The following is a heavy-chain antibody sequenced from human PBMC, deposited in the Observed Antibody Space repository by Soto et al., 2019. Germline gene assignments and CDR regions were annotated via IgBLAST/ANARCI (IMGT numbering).Heavy chain of an antibody. CDR2: IYYSGST. V-gene: IGHV4-31*04. J-gene: IGHJ4*02. CDR3: VTNRGDYDGSFFAH. Sequence: QVRLQESGPGPVKPSQTLSLSCTVSGASITSGGSYWTGIRQQPGKGLEWLGYIYYSGSTKYNPSLESRVPMSLDTAKNLFSLRLNSVTAADTAVYYCVTNRGDYDGSFFAHWGQGTLVTVSS. CDR1: GASITSGGSY. D-gene: IGHD3-16*01.